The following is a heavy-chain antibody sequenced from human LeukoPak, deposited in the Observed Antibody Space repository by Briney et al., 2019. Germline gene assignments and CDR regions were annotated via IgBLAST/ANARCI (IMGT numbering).Heavy chain of an antibody. CDR1: GFTYSHYG. CDR2: IWSDGTEK. D-gene: IGHD4-11*01. Sequence: GGSLRLSCTASGFTYSHYGMHWVRQAPGKGLEWVAVIWSDGTEKYYADAVKGRFTISRVNSRNTLYLQMNSLRGEDTAVYYCAKDAQRGFDYSNSLEYWGQGTLVTVSS. V-gene: IGHV3-33*06. J-gene: IGHJ4*02. CDR3: AKDAQRGFDYSNSLEY.